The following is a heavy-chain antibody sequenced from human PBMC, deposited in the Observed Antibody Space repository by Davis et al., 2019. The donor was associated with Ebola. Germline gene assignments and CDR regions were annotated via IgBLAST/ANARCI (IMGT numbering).Heavy chain of an antibody. CDR2: IYYSGNT. J-gene: IGHJ6*02. V-gene: IGHV4-30-4*01. D-gene: IGHD3-16*01. Sequence: SETLSLTCTVSGDSLASGDYYWSWIRQPPGKGLEWIGYIYYSGNTYYNPSLKSRVIISVETSKNQFSLKLRSVTAADTAVYYCARDRFGDYYGMDVWGQGTTVTVSS. CDR1: GDSLASGDYY. CDR3: ARDRFGDYYGMDV.